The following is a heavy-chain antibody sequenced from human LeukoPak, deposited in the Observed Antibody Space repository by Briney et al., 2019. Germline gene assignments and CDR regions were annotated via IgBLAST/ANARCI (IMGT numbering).Heavy chain of an antibody. CDR3: AGDFHSSGYYHYFHY. Sequence: ASVKVSCKASGYTFTSYGISWVRQAPGQALEWMGWISGYNGNTNYAQKLQGRVTMTTDTSTGTAYMELRSLRSDDTAVYYCAGDFHSSGYYHYFHYWGQGTLVTVSS. D-gene: IGHD3-22*01. V-gene: IGHV1-18*01. J-gene: IGHJ4*02. CDR2: ISGYNGNT. CDR1: GYTFTSYG.